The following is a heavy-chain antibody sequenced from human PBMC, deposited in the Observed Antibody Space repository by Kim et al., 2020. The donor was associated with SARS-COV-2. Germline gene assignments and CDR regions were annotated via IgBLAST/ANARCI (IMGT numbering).Heavy chain of an antibody. V-gene: IGHV7-4-1*02. CDR2: INTNTGNP. J-gene: IGHJ6*02. CDR1: GYTFTSYA. CDR3: ARDRGWLVYYYYYGMDV. Sequence: ASVKVSCKASGYTFTSYAMNWVRQAPGQGLEWMGWINTNTGNPTYAQGFTGRFVFSLDTSVSTAYLQISSLKAEDTAVYYCARDRGWLVYYYYYGMDVWGQGTTVTVSS. D-gene: IGHD3-10*01.